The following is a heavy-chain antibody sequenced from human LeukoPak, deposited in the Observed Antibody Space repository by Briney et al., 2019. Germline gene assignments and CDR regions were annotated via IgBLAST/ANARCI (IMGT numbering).Heavy chain of an antibody. CDR1: GYTFTSYG. CDR3: ARGPSKRDYDFWSGYFGDYGMDV. D-gene: IGHD3-3*01. V-gene: IGHV1-18*01. J-gene: IGHJ6*02. Sequence: GASVKVSCKASGYTFTSYGISWVRQAPGQGLEWMGWISAYNGNTNYAQKLQGRVTMTTDTSTSTAYMELSSLRSEDTAVYYCARGPSKRDYDFWSGYFGDYGMDVWGQGTTVTVSS. CDR2: ISAYNGNT.